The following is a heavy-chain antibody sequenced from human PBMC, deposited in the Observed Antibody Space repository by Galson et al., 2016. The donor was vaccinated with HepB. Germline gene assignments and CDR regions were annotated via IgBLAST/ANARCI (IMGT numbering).Heavy chain of an antibody. D-gene: IGHD1-26*01. Sequence: PSLVKPTQTLTLPCTFSGFSLSTSGMRVSWIRQPPGKALEWLARIDWDDDNFYSTSLKTRLTISKDTSKNQVVLTMTNMDPVDTATYYCARIPGGYQGPQYGMDVWGQGTTVTVSS. J-gene: IGHJ6*02. CDR1: GFSLSTSGMR. V-gene: IGHV2-70*04. CDR2: IDWDDDN. CDR3: ARIPGGYQGPQYGMDV.